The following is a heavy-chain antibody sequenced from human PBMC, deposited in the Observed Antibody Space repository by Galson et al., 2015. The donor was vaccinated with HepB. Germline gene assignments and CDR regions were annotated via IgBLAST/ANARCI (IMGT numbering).Heavy chain of an antibody. J-gene: IGHJ1*01. CDR3: ARVAEFYDFSFLGYFQH. Sequence: SETLSLTCAVYGGSFSGYYWSWIRQPPGKGLEWIGEINHSGSTNYNPSLKSRVTISVDTSKNQFSLKLSSVTAADTAVYYCARVAEFYDFSFLGYFQHWGQGTLVTVSS. CDR1: GGSFSGYY. V-gene: IGHV4-34*01. D-gene: IGHD3-3*01. CDR2: INHSGST.